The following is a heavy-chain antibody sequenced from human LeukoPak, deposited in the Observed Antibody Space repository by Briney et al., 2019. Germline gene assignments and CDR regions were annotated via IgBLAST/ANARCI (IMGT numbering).Heavy chain of an antibody. Sequence: GASVKVSCKVSGYTFGVYGLSWVGQAPDQGLEWLGWIAPYEGDRQYTPKLQDRIIVTADTATTTVYMELKNLRIDDTAVYYCASNFIRTGYFGEYYLHWGQGTQVVVSS. CDR2: IAPYEGDR. J-gene: IGHJ1*01. CDR3: ASNFIRTGYFGEYYLH. V-gene: IGHV1-18*01. CDR1: GYTFGVYG. D-gene: IGHD3-9*01.